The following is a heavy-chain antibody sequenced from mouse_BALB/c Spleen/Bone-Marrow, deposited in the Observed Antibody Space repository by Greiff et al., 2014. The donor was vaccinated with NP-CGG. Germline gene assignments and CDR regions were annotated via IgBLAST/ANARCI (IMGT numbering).Heavy chain of an antibody. J-gene: IGHJ1*01. Sequence: EVQLQQSGPGLVKPSQSLSLTCTVTGYSITSDCAWNWIRQFPGNKLEWMGYISYSGSTSYNPSLKSRISITRDTSKNQFFLQLNSVTTEDTATYYCARDDYGVWGAGTTVTVSS. CDR1: GYSITSDCA. CDR3: ARDDYGV. D-gene: IGHD2-4*01. CDR2: ISYSGST. V-gene: IGHV3-2*02.